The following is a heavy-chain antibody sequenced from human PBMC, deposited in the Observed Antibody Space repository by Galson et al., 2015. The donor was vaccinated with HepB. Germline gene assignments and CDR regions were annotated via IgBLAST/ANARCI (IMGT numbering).Heavy chain of an antibody. V-gene: IGHV3-30*02. CDR1: GFTFRTYG. CDR2: IRYDGSEK. CDR3: AKDGPAGYGWRRPNYLDY. D-gene: IGHD6-19*01. Sequence: SLRLSCAASGFTFRTYGMHWVRQSPGKGLEWVAFIRYDGSEKYFADSMKGRFTISRDNSKNTLYLQMDSLRPEDTAVYYCAKDGPAGYGWRRPNYLDYWGQGNLVTVSS. J-gene: IGHJ4*02.